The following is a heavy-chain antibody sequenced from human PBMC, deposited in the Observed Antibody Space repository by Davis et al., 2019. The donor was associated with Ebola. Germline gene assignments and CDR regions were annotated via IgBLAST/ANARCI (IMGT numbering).Heavy chain of an antibody. CDR3: ARAHYGGKDY. J-gene: IGHJ4*02. V-gene: IGHV1-3*01. Sequence: KFQGRVTITRDTSASTVYMELSSLRSEDTAVYYCARAHYGGKDYWGQGTLVTVSS. D-gene: IGHD4-23*01.